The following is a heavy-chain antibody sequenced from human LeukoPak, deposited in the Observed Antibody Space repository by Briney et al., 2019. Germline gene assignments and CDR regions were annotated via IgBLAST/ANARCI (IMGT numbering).Heavy chain of an antibody. Sequence: QPGGSLLLSCAASGFTFSSYAMSWVRRAPGKGLEWVSAISGSGGSTYYADSVKGRFTISRDNSKNTLYLQMNSLRAEDTAVYYCSGSSWYFDYWGQGTLVTVSS. CDR3: SGSSWYFDY. J-gene: IGHJ4*02. V-gene: IGHV3-23*01. D-gene: IGHD6-13*01. CDR2: ISGSGGST. CDR1: GFTFSSYA.